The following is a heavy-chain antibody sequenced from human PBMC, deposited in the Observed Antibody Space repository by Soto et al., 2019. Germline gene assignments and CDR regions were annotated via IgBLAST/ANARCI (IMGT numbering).Heavy chain of an antibody. CDR1: GGTFSNYP. CDR2: IIPIFGTV. D-gene: IGHD5-12*01. J-gene: IGHJ2*01. V-gene: IGHV1-69*12. CDR3: ARGNHRWLQLWYFDL. Sequence: QVQLVQSGAEVKKPGSSVKASCKASGGTFSNYPISWVRQAPGQGLEWMGGIIPIFGTVNYAQKFQGRVTITADDSTSTAYMELSSLRSEDTAVYYCARGNHRWLQLWYFDLWGRGTLVTVSS.